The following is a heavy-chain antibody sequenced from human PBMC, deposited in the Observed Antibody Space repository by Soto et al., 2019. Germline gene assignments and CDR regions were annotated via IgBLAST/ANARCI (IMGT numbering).Heavy chain of an antibody. J-gene: IGHJ3*02. Sequence: EVQLVESGGGLVQPGRSLRLYCAASGFTLDDYAMNWVRQAPGKGLEWVSGISWNSGSIGYADSVKGRFTISRDNAKNSLYLQMNSLRAEDTALYYCAKGLQQLVRALGFDIWGQGTMVTVSS. CDR3: AKGLQQLVRALGFDI. CDR2: ISWNSGSI. CDR1: GFTLDDYA. D-gene: IGHD6-13*01. V-gene: IGHV3-9*01.